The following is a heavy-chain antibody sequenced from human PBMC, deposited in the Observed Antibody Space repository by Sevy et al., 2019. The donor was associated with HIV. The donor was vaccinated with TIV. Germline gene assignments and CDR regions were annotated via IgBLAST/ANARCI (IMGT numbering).Heavy chain of an antibody. D-gene: IGHD3-3*01. CDR1: GFRFSDYG. CDR3: AKDHYDYRTGYYGYYGMDV. V-gene: IGHV3-30*02. CDR2: IRFDGSMK. Sequence: GGSLRLSCAASGFRFSDYGMHWVCQAPGKGLEWVSLIRFDGSMKYIADSVKGRFTISRDKVKDTLFRQMNSLRPEDTAVYYCAKDHYDYRTGYYGYYGMDVWGQGTTVTVSS. J-gene: IGHJ6*02.